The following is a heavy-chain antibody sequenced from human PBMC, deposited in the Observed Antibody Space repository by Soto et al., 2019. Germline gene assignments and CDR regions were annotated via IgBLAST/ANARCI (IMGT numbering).Heavy chain of an antibody. V-gene: IGHV3-7*05. CDR3: ATSSFLEYYDFWSGSYYGMDV. D-gene: IGHD3-3*01. J-gene: IGHJ6*02. CDR2: IKQDGSEK. Sequence: PGKGLEWVANIKQDGSEKYYVDSVKGRFTISRDNAKNSLYLQMNSLRAEDTAAYYCATSSFLEYYDFWSGSYYGMDVWGQGTTVSVSS.